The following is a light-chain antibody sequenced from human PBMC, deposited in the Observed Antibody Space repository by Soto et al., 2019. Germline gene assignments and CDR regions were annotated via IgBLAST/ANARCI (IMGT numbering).Light chain of an antibody. V-gene: IGKV3-20*01. CDR2: DAS. J-gene: IGKJ4*01. Sequence: IVLMQSPGTLSLSPGEGATLSCRASQSVSSSYLAWYQQKPGQAPRLLIYDASTRATGIPDRFGGSGSKTDFTLTISRLQPEDFAVYYCQQYGSSPLTFGGGTKVEIK. CDR3: QQYGSSPLT. CDR1: QSVSSSY.